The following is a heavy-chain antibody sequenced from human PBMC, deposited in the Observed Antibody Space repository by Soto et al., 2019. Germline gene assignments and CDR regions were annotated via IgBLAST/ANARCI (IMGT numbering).Heavy chain of an antibody. CDR1: GYTFTSYG. Sequence: ASVKVSFKASGYTFTSYGISWLRQAPGQGLEWMGWISAYNGNTNYAQKLQGRVTMTTDTSTSTAYMELRSLRSDDTAVYYCAREGYSSGWEHYYYYGMDVWGQGTTVTVSS. CDR3: AREGYSSGWEHYYYYGMDV. J-gene: IGHJ6*02. V-gene: IGHV1-18*01. D-gene: IGHD6-19*01. CDR2: ISAYNGNT.